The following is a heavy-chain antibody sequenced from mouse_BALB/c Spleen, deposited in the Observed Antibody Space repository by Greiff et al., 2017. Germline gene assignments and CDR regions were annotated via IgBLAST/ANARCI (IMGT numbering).Heavy chain of an antibody. CDR2: ISSGGGST. J-gene: IGHJ4*01. D-gene: IGHD2-4*01. CDR1: GFAFSSYD. CDR3: ARLPHDYDDAMDY. Sequence: EVQLVESGGGLVKPGGSLKLSCAASGFAFSSYDMSWVRQTPEKRLEWVAYISSGGGSTYYPDTVKGRFTISRDNAKNTLYLQMSSLKSEDTAMYYCARLPHDYDDAMDYWGQGTSVTVSS. V-gene: IGHV5-12-1*01.